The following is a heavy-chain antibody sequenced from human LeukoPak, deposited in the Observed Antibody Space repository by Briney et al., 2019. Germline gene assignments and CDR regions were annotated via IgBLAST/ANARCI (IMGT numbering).Heavy chain of an antibody. CDR1: GYTXTAYY. CDR2: INPNSGGT. Sequence: ASVKVSCKASGYTXTAYYMNGVRQAPGQGLEWMGWINPNSGGTNYAQKFQGRVTMTRDTSISTAYMELSRLRSDDTAVYYCARDRVVVPAAFDYWGQGTLVTVSS. D-gene: IGHD2-2*01. J-gene: IGHJ4*02. V-gene: IGHV1-2*02. CDR3: ARDRVVVPAAFDY.